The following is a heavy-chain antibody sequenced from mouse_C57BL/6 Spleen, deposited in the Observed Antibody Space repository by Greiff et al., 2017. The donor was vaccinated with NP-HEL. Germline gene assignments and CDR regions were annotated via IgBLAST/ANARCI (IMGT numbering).Heavy chain of an antibody. CDR2: INYDGSST. CDR3: ARAAYDYGSMYDFDY. CDR1: GFTFSDYY. D-gene: IGHD1-1*01. V-gene: IGHV5-16*01. J-gene: IGHJ2*01. Sequence: EVQLVESEGGLVQPGSSLKLSCTASGFTFSDYYMAWVRQVPEKGLEWVANINYDGSSTYYLDSLQSRFIISRDNANNILYLQMSSLKSEDTATNYCARAAYDYGSMYDFDYWGQGTTLTVSS.